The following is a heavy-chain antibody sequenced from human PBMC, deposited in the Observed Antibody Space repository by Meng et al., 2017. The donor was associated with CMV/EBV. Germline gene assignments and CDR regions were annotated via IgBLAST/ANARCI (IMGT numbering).Heavy chain of an antibody. CDR1: GFSLRTAELG. CDR3: ARPIGACNSASFDL. V-gene: IGHV2-5*01. Sequence: SGPTLAKPTQTLTLTCSSSGFSLRTAELGLGWVRQPPGKSLASLALIYWNDDERYKPALKSGLTITKDSSRNQVVLTMSNMDVADTAIYHCARPIGACNSASFDLWGRGTLVTVSS. CDR2: IYWNDDE. J-gene: IGHJ2*01. D-gene: IGHD4-23*01.